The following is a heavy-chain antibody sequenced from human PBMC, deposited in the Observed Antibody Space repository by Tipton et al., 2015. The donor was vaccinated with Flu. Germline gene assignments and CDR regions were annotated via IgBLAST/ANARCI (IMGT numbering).Heavy chain of an antibody. Sequence: TLSLTCTVSGGSISSYYWNWIRQPPGKGLEWIGYIYNSQYTRYNPSLKSRVTISVDTSKKRFSLRLRSVTAADTAVYYCARVGWLDLYGGNPDFDSWGQGTLVTVSS. V-gene: IGHV4-59*12. J-gene: IGHJ4*02. CDR3: ARVGWLDLYGGNPDFDS. CDR1: GGSISSYY. D-gene: IGHD4-23*01. CDR2: IYNSQYT.